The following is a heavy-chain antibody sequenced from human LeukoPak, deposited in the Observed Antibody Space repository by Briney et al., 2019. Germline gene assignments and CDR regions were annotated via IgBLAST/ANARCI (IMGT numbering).Heavy chain of an antibody. CDR1: GFTFSSYS. CDR2: ISSSSSYI. V-gene: IGHV3-21*01. D-gene: IGHD2-2*01. J-gene: IGHJ4*02. Sequence: GGSLRLSCAASGFTFSSYSMNWVRQAPGKGLEWVSSISSSSSYIYYADSVKGRFTISRDNAKNSLYLQMNSLRAEGTAVYYCARDGQQGNYFDYWGQGTLVTVSS. CDR3: ARDGQQGNYFDY.